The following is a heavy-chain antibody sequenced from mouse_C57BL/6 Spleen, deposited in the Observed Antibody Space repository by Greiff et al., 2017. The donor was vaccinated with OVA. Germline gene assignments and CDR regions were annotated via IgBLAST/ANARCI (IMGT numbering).Heavy chain of an antibody. CDR1: GFTFTDYY. CDR3: ASSYYYGSSYDYYAMDY. CDR2: IRNKANGYTT. D-gene: IGHD1-1*01. J-gene: IGHJ4*01. Sequence: EVQLVESGGGLVQPGGSLSLSCAASGFTFTDYYMSWVRQPPGKALEWLGFIRNKANGYTTEYSASVKGRFTISRDNSQSILYLQMNALRAEDSATYYCASSYYYGSSYDYYAMDYWGQGTSVTVSS. V-gene: IGHV7-3*01.